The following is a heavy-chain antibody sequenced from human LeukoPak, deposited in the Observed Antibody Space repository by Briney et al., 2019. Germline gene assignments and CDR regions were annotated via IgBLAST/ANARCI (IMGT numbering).Heavy chain of an antibody. CDR3: ARVDYYGSGPS. Sequence: ASVKVSCKASGGTFSSYAISWVRQAPGQGLEWIGGIIPIFGTANYAQKFQGRVTITADESTSTAYMELSSLRSEDTAVYYCARVDYYGSGPSWGQGTLVTVSS. J-gene: IGHJ5*02. CDR1: GGTFSSYA. V-gene: IGHV1-69*13. D-gene: IGHD3-10*01. CDR2: IIPIFGTA.